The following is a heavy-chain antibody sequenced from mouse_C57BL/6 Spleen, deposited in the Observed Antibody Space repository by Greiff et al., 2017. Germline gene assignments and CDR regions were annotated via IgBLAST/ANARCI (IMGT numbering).Heavy chain of an antibody. V-gene: IGHV5-4*01. CDR2: ISDGGSYT. J-gene: IGHJ2*01. D-gene: IGHD2-5*01. CDR3: AREGSNYEKSSYFDY. Sequence: EVMLVESGGGLVKPGGSLKLSCAASGFTFSSYAMSWVRQTPEKRLEWVATISDGGSYTYYPDNVKGRFTISRDNAKNNLYLQMSHLKSEDTAMYYCAREGSNYEKSSYFDYGGQGTTLTVSS. CDR1: GFTFSSYA.